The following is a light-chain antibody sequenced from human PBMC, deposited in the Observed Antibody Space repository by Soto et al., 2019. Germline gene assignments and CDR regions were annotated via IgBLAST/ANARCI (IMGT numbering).Light chain of an antibody. CDR2: KVA. V-gene: IGKV2-30*01. CDR3: MLGTHWPRT. J-gene: IGKJ3*01. CDR1: QSLVYRDGRTY. Sequence: VVMTLSTLSLPVALGQPASIXXRSRQSLVYRDGRTYVNWVQQRSGQSPRXXRDKVANRDSWVPDRFSGRGSADDFTLNISMVDAEDVRVYSCMLGTHWPRTFGPGTKVDIK.